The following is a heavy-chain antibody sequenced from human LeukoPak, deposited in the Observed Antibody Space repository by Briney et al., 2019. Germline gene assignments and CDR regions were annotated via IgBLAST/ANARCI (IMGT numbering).Heavy chain of an antibody. CDR3: ARKNSIISTIADSPFDY. V-gene: IGHV4-39*01. CDR2: IYYSGST. Sequence: SETLSLTCTVSGGSISSSSYYWGWIRQPPGKGLEWIGSIYYSGSTYYNPSLKSRVTISVDTSKNQFSLKLSSVTAADTAVYYCARKNSIISTIADSPFDYWGQGTLVTVS. D-gene: IGHD6-13*01. J-gene: IGHJ4*02. CDR1: GGSISSSSYY.